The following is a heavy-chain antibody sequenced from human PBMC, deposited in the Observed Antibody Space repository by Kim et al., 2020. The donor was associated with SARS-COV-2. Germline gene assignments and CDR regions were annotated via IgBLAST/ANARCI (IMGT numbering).Heavy chain of an antibody. CDR3: ARPSITGSTPAPSDH. J-gene: IGHJ4*01. D-gene: IGHD1-20*01. CDR1: GFTFSSFA. CDR2: IAYDGSDK. V-gene: IGHV3-30*04. Sequence: GGSLRLSCAASGFTFSSFAMHWVRQAPGKGLEWLAVIAYDGSDKYYADSAKGRFTISRDNSKNTLYLQMNSLKTEDTAVYYCARPSITGSTPAPSDHWG.